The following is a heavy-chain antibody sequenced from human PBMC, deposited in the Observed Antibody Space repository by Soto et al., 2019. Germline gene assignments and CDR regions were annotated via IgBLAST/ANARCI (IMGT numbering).Heavy chain of an antibody. Sequence: SVKVSCKASGGTFYSYVISWLRQAPGQGLEWMGGIMPIFGTPNYAQKFRGRVTISADESTSTAYLELSSLTSDDTAVYYCARVHSSGIFYSVDPWGQGTLVTVSS. CDR2: IMPIFGTP. J-gene: IGHJ5*02. D-gene: IGHD3-10*01. CDR1: GGTFYSYV. CDR3: ARVHSSGIFYSVDP. V-gene: IGHV1-69*01.